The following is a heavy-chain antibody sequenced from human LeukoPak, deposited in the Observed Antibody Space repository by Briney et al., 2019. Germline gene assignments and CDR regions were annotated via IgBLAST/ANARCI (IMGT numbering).Heavy chain of an antibody. Sequence: SVKVSCKASGGTFSSYAISWVRQAPGQGLEWMGRIIPIFGAANYAQKFQGRVTITTDESTSTAYMELSSLRSEDTAVYYCASDYYDYVWGSYPSQSYWGQGTLVTVSS. CDR1: GGTFSSYA. CDR2: IIPIFGAA. D-gene: IGHD3-16*02. J-gene: IGHJ4*02. CDR3: ASDYYDYVWGSYPSQSY. V-gene: IGHV1-69*05.